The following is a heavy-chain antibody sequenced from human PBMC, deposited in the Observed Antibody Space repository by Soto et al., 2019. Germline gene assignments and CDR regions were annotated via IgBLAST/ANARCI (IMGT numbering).Heavy chain of an antibody. J-gene: IGHJ5*02. CDR1: GFTFSSHT. D-gene: IGHD2-8*01. V-gene: IGHV3-30-3*01. CDR3: ARGGLIINNWFDP. CDR2: ISYDGSNK. Sequence: QVQLVESGGGVVQPGRSLRLSCAASGFTFSSHTMHWVSQAPGKGLEWVAVISYDGSNKYYADSVKGRFTISRDNSKNTMYLQMNSLGAEDTAVYYCARGGLIINNWFDPWGQGTLVTVSS.